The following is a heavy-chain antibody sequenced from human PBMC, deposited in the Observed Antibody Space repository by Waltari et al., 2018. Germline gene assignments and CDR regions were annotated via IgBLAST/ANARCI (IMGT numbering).Heavy chain of an antibody. D-gene: IGHD6-13*01. Sequence: EVQLVQSGAEVKKPGASLKISCKGSGYSFTSYWIGWVRQMPGKGLEWLGSTDPCDADDRYRQVSQCQCTISADKSISPDYLQWSSLKAADTAMYDWARSIYSSSWSKPAAFDYWGQGTLVTVSS. J-gene: IGHJ4*02. CDR2: TDPCDADD. CDR3: ARSIYSSSWSKPAAFDY. V-gene: IGHV5-51*01. CDR1: GYSFTSYW.